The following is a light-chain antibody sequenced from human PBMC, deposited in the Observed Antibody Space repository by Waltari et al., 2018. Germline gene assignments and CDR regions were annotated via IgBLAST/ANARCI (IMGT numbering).Light chain of an antibody. J-gene: IGKJ4*01. CDR1: QSVLYSSNNKNY. Sequence: DIVMTQSPDSLAVSLGERATINCKSSQSVLYSSNNKNYLAWYQQKPGQPPKLLIYWASTRESGVPDRFSGSGSGTDFTLTISSLQAEDVAVYYCQQYYSTRAFGGGTKEEIK. CDR3: QQYYSTRA. CDR2: WAS. V-gene: IGKV4-1*01.